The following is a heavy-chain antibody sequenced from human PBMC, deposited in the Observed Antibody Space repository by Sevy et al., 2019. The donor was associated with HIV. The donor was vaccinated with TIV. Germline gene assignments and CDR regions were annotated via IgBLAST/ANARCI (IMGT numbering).Heavy chain of an antibody. CDR2: INPNSGNT. D-gene: IGHD5-18*01. J-gene: IGHJ4*02. Sequence: ASVKVSCKASGYTFTGQYIHWVRQPPGQGLEWMGWINPNSGNTNYAQEFQGRVTMTRDTSISTAYMELSGLKSDDTAVYYCSRDLRLRGYSYGCFDYWGQGTLVTVSS. CDR3: SRDLRLRGYSYGCFDY. V-gene: IGHV1-2*02. CDR1: GYTFTGQY.